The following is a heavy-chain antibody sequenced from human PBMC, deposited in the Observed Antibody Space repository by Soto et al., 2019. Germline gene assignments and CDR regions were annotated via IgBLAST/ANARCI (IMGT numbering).Heavy chain of an antibody. CDR2: ISYDGSNK. CDR3: ARDFATSSFLYGMDV. V-gene: IGHV3-30*03. Sequence: PGGSLRLSCAASGFTFSSYGMHWVRQAPGKGLEWVAVISYDGSNKYYADSVKGRFTISRDNSKNTLYLQMNSLRAEDTAVYYCARDFATSSFLYGMDVWGQGTTVTVSS. D-gene: IGHD2-2*01. J-gene: IGHJ6*02. CDR1: GFTFSSYG.